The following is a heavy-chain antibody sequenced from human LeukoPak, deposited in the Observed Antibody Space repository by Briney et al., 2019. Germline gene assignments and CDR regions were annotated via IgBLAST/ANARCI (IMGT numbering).Heavy chain of an antibody. V-gene: IGHV4-34*01. CDR1: GGSFSGYY. D-gene: IGHD1-1*01. CDR3: ARGRLDGYYFDY. Sequence: SETLSLTCVVYGGSFSGYYWTWIRQPPGKGLEWIREIHYSGATSYKPSLKSRVTISGDTSKNQVSLNLRSVTAADTAVYYCARGRLDGYYFDYWGQGALATVSS. J-gene: IGHJ4*02. CDR2: IHYSGAT.